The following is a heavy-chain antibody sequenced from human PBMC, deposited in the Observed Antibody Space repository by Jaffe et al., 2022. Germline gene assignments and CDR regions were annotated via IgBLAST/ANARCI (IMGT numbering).Heavy chain of an antibody. D-gene: IGHD3-16*02. V-gene: IGHV3-23*01. J-gene: IGHJ5*02. CDR1: GFTFSSYA. CDR2: ISGSGGST. CDR3: AKDHYDYIWGSYRPLGWFDP. Sequence: EVQLLESGGGLVQPGGSLRLSCAASGFTFSSYAMSWVRQAPGKGLEWVSAISGSGGSTYYADSVKGRFTISRDNSKNTLYLQMNSLRAEDTAVYYCAKDHYDYIWGSYRPLGWFDPWGQGTLVTVSS.